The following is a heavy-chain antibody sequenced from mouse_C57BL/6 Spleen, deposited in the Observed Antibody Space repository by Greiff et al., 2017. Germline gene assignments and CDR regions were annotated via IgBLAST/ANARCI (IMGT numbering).Heavy chain of an antibody. V-gene: IGHV5-4*01. D-gene: IGHD1-1*01. CDR2: ISDGGSYT. CDR3: AREGSYYGRGNYFDY. Sequence: EVKVEESGGGLVKPGGSLKLSCAASGFTFSSYAMSWVRQTPEKRLEWVATISDGGSYTYYPDNVKGRFTISRDNAKNNLYLQMSHLKSEDTAMYYCAREGSYYGRGNYFDYWGQGTTRTVSS. CDR1: GFTFSSYA. J-gene: IGHJ2*01.